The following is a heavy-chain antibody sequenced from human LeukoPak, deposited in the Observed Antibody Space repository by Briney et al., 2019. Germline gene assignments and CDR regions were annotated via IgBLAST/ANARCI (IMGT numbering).Heavy chain of an antibody. D-gene: IGHD3-10*01. CDR3: AKGGSGSYFNPYYYYYGMDV. Sequence: GGSLRLSCAASGFTFSSYGMHWVRQAPGKGLEWVAVISYDGSNKYYADSVKGRFTISRDNSKNTLYLQMNSLRAEDTAVYYCAKGGSGSYFNPYYYYYGMDVWGQGTTVTVSS. CDR2: ISYDGSNK. CDR1: GFTFSSYG. V-gene: IGHV3-30*18. J-gene: IGHJ6*02.